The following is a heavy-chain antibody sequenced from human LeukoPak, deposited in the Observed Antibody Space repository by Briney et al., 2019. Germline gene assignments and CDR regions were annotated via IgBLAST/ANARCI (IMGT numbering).Heavy chain of an antibody. V-gene: IGHV4-59*08. CDR2: DHDSGDS. J-gene: IGHJ4*02. CDR1: GASISSYY. Sequence: SETLSLTCSVSGASISSYYWNWIRQRPGQGLEWIGYDHDSGDSSYNPSLKSRVTISMDPSKNQFFLHLTSVTAADTAVYYCGTSSHSGSYRAHWGQGTLVTIS. CDR3: GTSSHSGSYRAH. D-gene: IGHD3-10*01.